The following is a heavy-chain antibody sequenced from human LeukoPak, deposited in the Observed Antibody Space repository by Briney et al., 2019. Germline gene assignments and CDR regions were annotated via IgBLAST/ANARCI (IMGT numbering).Heavy chain of an antibody. D-gene: IGHD1-14*01. J-gene: IGHJ6*02. CDR1: GFTFANYN. V-gene: IGHV3-48*01. CDR3: ARDPDPAGYYYYGMDV. Sequence: GESLRLSCAASGFTFANYNFNWVRQAPGKGLEWVSYISSTSSTIYYADSMKGRFTISRDNAKSSLYLQMNSLRAEDTAVYYCARDPDPAGYYYYGMDVWGQGTTVTVSS. CDR2: ISSTSSTI.